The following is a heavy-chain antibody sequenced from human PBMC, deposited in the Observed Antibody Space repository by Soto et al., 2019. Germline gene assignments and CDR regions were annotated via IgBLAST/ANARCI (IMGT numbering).Heavy chain of an antibody. J-gene: IGHJ6*01. Sequence: PSQTLSLSCFVSGDSISSYYWRWILQPAWRGLEWIGRVYSSGATNYNPSLIGLATMSVDTSRKQFSLRLSSVTAPDTAIFFCTKGPNRNYFYYGVDVWAQGTAVTRSS. V-gene: IGHV4-4*07. CDR2: VYSSGAT. CDR3: TKGPNRNYFYYGVDV. CDR1: GDSISSYY. D-gene: IGHD7-27*01.